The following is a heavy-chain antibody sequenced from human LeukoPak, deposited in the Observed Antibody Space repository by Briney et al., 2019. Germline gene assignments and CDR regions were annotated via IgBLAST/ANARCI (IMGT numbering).Heavy chain of an antibody. CDR2: MNPNSGNR. Sequence: ASVKVSCKASGYTFTNYDINWVRQATGQALEWVGWMNPNSGNRGYAESFQGRVTMTMNTSANTAYMELITLTSEDTAVYYCARVPTYFDRVWGISETQEFDYWGQGTLVTVSS. CDR3: ARVPTYFDRVWGISETQEFDY. V-gene: IGHV1-8*01. CDR1: GYTFTNYD. D-gene: IGHD3-16*01. J-gene: IGHJ4*02.